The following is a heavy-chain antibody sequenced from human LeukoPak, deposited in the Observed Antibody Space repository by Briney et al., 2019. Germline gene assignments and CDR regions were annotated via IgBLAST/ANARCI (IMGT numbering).Heavy chain of an antibody. CDR3: ASYASGYNWLKV. V-gene: IGHV1-2*02. Sequence: ASVKVSCKSSGHTFTEYYVHWVRQAPGLGIEWLGWIHPGTGNPNYAQKFQGRVTISRDTSINTAYMELIRLKSDDTAVYYCASYASGYNWLKVWGQGTLVTVSS. CDR1: GHTFTEYY. CDR2: IHPGTGNP. D-gene: IGHD1-1*01. J-gene: IGHJ4*02.